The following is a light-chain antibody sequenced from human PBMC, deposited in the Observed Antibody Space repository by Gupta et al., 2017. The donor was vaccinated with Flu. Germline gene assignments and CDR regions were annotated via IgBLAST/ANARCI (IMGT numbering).Light chain of an antibody. CDR3: SSYAGSNNWV. CDR2: EVN. Sequence: QSALTQPPSASGSPGQSVTISCTGPSSDVGGYNYVFWSQQHPGKAPKLMIYEVNKRPSGVPDRFSGSKSGNTASLTVSGLQAEDEADYYCSSYAGSNNWVFGGGTKLTVL. CDR1: SSDVGGYNY. J-gene: IGLJ3*02. V-gene: IGLV2-8*01.